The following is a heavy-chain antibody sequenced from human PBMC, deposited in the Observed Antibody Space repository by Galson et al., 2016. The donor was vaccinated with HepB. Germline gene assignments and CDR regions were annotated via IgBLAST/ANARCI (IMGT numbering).Heavy chain of an antibody. Sequence: SVKVSCKASGYTFTSYDINWVRQATGQGLEWMGWMNPENGNTGYAQKFQGRVTMTRNTAISTAYMELTSLRFEDTAVYYCARGRLADFDYWGQGTLVTVSS. J-gene: IGHJ4*02. CDR3: ARGRLADFDY. V-gene: IGHV1-8*01. CDR2: MNPENGNT. D-gene: IGHD3-3*02. CDR1: GYTFTSYD.